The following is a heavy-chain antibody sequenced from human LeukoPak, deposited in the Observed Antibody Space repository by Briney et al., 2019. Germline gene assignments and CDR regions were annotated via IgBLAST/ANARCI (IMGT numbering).Heavy chain of an antibody. Sequence: SETLSLTCTVSGASDGYYWSWIRQHPGKGLEWIGYIYYGGNTFYNSSLNSRVTMSVDTSKKQFSLRLSSVTAADTAVYYCARGHDLLTGLGWFDPWGQGTLVTVSS. CDR2: IYYGGNT. J-gene: IGHJ5*02. D-gene: IGHD3-9*01. CDR1: GASDGYY. CDR3: ARGHDLLTGLGWFDP. V-gene: IGHV4-31*03.